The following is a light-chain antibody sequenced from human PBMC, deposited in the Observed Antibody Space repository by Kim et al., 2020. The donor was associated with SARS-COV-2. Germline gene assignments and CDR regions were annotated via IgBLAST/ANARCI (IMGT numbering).Light chain of an antibody. CDR3: CSYAGSSTYWV. V-gene: IGLV2-23*02. CDR2: EVT. J-gene: IGLJ3*02. Sequence: QSITISCTGTSSDVGSYNLVSWYQHPPGKAPKLMIYEVTKRPSGVSNRFSGSKSGNTASLTISGLQAEDEADYYCCSYAGSSTYWVFGGGTQLTVL. CDR1: SSDVGSYNL.